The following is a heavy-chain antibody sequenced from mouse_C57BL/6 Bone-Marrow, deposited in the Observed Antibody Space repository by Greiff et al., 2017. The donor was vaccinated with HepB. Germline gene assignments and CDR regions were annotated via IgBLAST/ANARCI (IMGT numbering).Heavy chain of an antibody. CDR2: ILPSIGRT. CDR1: DSEVFPLAY. V-gene: IGHV15-2*01. CDR3: ARPSYYSWYFDV. Sequence: QVQLQQSGSELRSPGSSVKLSCKDFDSEVFPLAYMSWVRQKPGHGFEWIGGILPSIGRTIYGEKFEDKATLDADTLSNTAYLELNSLTSEDSAIYYCARPSYYSWYFDVWGTGTTVTVSS. J-gene: IGHJ1*03. D-gene: IGHD2-12*01.